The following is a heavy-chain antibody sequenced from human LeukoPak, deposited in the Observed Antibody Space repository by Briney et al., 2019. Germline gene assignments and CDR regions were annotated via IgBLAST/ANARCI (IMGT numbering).Heavy chain of an antibody. Sequence: PGGSLRLSCAASGFTFSDYYMSWVRQAPGKGLEWVSAISGSGRGGSTYYADSVKGRFTISRDNSKNTVFLQMNSLRAEDTAIHYCAKSGSGSYSWGQGTLVTVSS. V-gene: IGHV3-23*01. D-gene: IGHD1-26*01. J-gene: IGHJ5*02. CDR3: AKSGSGSYS. CDR1: GFTFSDYY. CDR2: ISGSGRGGST.